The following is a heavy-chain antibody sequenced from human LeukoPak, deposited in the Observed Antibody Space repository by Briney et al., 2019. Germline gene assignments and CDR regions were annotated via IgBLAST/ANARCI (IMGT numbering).Heavy chain of an antibody. Sequence: GGSLRLSCAASGFTFSSYAMSWVRQAPGKGLEWVSYISSSSSTIYYADSVKGRFTISRDNAKNSLYLQMNSLRAEDTAVYYCARVALGSYNWFDPWGQGTLVTVSS. CDR1: GFTFSSYA. V-gene: IGHV3-48*04. CDR3: ARVALGSYNWFDP. J-gene: IGHJ5*02. CDR2: ISSSSSTI. D-gene: IGHD3-10*01.